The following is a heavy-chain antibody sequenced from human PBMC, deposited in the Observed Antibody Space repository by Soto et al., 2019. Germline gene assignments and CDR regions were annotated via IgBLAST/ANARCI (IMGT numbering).Heavy chain of an antibody. D-gene: IGHD3-16*02. V-gene: IGHV4-61*01. CDR2: IYYNGGT. CDR1: VDSPNSETSY. Sequence: ETLRLACTVSVDSPNSETSYWNCILRAPGKGPEWIGYIYYNGGTNYNPSLKSRATILLDTSTNQFSLTLTSVTAADTAVYYCARDGGQGRGVIGHYWGRGILVTVSS. CDR3: ARDGGQGRGVIGHY. J-gene: IGHJ4*02.